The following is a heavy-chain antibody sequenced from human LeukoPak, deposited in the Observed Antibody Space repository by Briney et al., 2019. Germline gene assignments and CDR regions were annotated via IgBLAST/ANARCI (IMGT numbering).Heavy chain of an antibody. D-gene: IGHD3-10*01. CDR3: ARGKVVTMVRGVIITYFDY. CDR1: GYSFTRYF. Sequence: GASVKLSCKASGYSFTRYFIHWVRQAPGQGIELMGIIIPRDGSTSYAQKFQGRVTMTRDTSTSTVYIELSSLRSEDTAVYYCARGKVVTMVRGVIITYFDYWGQGTLVTVSS. J-gene: IGHJ4*02. V-gene: IGHV1-46*01. CDR2: IIPRDGST.